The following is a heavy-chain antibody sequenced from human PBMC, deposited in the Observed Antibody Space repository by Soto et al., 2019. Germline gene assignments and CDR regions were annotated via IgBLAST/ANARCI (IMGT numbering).Heavy chain of an antibody. CDR3: AAAEGGVH. CDR1: VFTFTSSA. CDR2: IVVGSGHT. J-gene: IGHJ4*02. V-gene: IGHV1-58*01. Sequence: QMQLVQSGPEVKKPGTSVTVSCKASVFTFTSSAVQWVRQARGQRLEWIGWIVVGSGHTNYAQTFQERVTITWDMSTSTGYMELSSVGPDDTAVYYCAAAEGGVHWGQGTLVTVSS. D-gene: IGHD3-16*01.